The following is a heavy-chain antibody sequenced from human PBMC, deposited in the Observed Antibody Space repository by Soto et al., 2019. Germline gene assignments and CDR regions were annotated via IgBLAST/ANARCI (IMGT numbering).Heavy chain of an antibody. CDR3: AKEESYYGSGSYSYYYYGMDV. CDR2: ISYDGSNK. J-gene: IGHJ6*02. CDR1: GFTFSSYG. D-gene: IGHD3-10*01. Sequence: GGSLRLSCAASGFTFSSYGMHWVRQAPGKGLEWVAVISYDGSNKYYADSVKGRFTISRDNSKNTLYLQMNSLRAEDTAVYYCAKEESYYGSGSYSYYYYGMDVWGQGTTVTVSS. V-gene: IGHV3-30*18.